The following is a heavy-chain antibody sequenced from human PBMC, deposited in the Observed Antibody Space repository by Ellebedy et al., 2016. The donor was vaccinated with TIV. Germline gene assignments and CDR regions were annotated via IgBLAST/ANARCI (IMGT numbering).Heavy chain of an antibody. CDR3: ARNGYCSGGSCYGALSYYYGMDV. J-gene: IGHJ6*02. D-gene: IGHD2-15*01. CDR2: KNPNSGNT. CDR1: GYTLTELS. Sequence: ASVKVSCKVSGYTLTELSMHWVRQATGQGLEWMGWKNPNSGNTGYAQKFQGRVTMTRNTSISTAYMELSSLRSEDTAVYYCARNGYCSGGSCYGALSYYYGMDVWGQGTTVTVSS. V-gene: IGHV1-8*01.